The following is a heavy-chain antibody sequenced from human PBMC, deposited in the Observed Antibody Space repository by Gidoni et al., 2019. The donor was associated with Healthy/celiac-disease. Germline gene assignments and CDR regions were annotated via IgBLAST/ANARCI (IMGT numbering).Heavy chain of an antibody. J-gene: IGHJ4*02. CDR3: AKGGYSSGWYFNY. CDR1: GFPFSSYG. D-gene: IGHD6-19*01. V-gene: IGHV3-30*18. Sequence: QVQLVESGGGVVQPGRSLRLSCAASGFPFSSYGMHWVRQAPGKGLEWVAVISYDGSNKYNADSVKGRFTISRDNSKNTLYLQMNSLRAEDTAVYYCAKGGYSSGWYFNYWGQGTLVTVSS. CDR2: ISYDGSNK.